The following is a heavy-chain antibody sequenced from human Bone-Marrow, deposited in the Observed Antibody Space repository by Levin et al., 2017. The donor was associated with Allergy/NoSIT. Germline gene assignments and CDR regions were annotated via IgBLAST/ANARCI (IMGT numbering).Heavy chain of an antibody. V-gene: IGHV3-7*01. CDR3: ARLMGTSTIYDY. CDR1: GFTFSRHW. CDR2: LNQDGSVK. Sequence: PGGSLRLSCAASGFTFSRHWMSWVRQAPGKGLEWVASLNQDGSVKYHVDSVKGRFTISRDNAENSLYLQMSSLTLEDTAVYYCARLMGTSTIYDYWGQGTLVTVSS. D-gene: IGHD7-27*01. J-gene: IGHJ4*02.